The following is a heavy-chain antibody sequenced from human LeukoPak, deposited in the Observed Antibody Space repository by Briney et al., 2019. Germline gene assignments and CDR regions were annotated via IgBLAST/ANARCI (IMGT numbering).Heavy chain of an antibody. D-gene: IGHD5-24*01. CDR3: ARGKVHKRCLQSAGYYYYMDV. J-gene: IGHJ6*03. V-gene: IGHV3-7*01. CDR1: GFTFSSYG. Sequence: GGSLRLSCAASGFTFSSYGMTWVRQAPGKGLEWVADIKQDGSEKYYADSVKGRFTISRDNAKNSLYMPMHSLGAEDTDVYYCARGKVHKRCLQSAGYYYYMDVWGKGTTVTVSS. CDR2: IKQDGSEK.